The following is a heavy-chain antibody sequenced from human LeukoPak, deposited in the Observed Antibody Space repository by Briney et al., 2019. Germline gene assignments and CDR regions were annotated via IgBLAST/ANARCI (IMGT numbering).Heavy chain of an antibody. J-gene: IGHJ4*02. V-gene: IGHV4-39*07. CDR2: IYYSGST. D-gene: IGHD5-18*01. CDR3: ARDRDSYGYGY. Sequence: SETLSLTCTVSGGSISSSSYYWGWIRQPPGKGLEWIGSIYYSGSTYYNPSLKSRVTISVDTSKNQFSLTLSSVTAADTAVYYCARDRDSYGYGYWGQGTLVTVSS. CDR1: GGSISSSSYY.